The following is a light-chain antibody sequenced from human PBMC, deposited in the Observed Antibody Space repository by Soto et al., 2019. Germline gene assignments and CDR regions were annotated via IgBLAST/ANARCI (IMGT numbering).Light chain of an antibody. CDR1: QGISSW. CDR2: AAS. V-gene: IGKV1D-12*01. CDR3: QQANSFPLT. Sequence: DIQMTQSPSSVSASVGDRVTITCRASQGISSWLAWSQQKPGKAPKHLIYAASSLQSGVPSRFSGGGSGTDFTLTISSLQPEDFATYDCQQANSFPLTFGGGTKVEIK. J-gene: IGKJ4*01.